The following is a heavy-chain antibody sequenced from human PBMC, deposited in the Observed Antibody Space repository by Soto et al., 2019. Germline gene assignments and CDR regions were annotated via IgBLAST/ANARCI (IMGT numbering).Heavy chain of an antibody. CDR2: ISYAGRNK. V-gene: IGHV3-30*04. CDR1: GFSFSSYA. CDR3: ARDKGDGYNNRGPLDY. Sequence: GGSLRLSCAASGFSFSSYAMHWVRQAPGKGLEWVTLISYAGRNKNYADSVKGRFTISRDNSKNTVYLQMNSLRAEDTAVYYCARDKGDGYNNRGPLDYWGQGALVTVSS. J-gene: IGHJ4*02. D-gene: IGHD5-12*01.